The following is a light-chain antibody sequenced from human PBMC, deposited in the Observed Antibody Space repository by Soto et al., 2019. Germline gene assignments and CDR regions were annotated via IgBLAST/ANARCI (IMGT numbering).Light chain of an antibody. V-gene: IGKV1-39*01. CDR1: QTITRY. CDR2: AAS. Sequence: DIQMTQSPSSLSASVGDRVTITCRANQTITRYLNWYQQKPGTAPNLLIYAASSLQEGVPSRFRGSGSGTDFTLTISNLQPEDFAAYSCQQSFSFPVTFGQGTKLEIK. J-gene: IGKJ2*01. CDR3: QQSFSFPVT.